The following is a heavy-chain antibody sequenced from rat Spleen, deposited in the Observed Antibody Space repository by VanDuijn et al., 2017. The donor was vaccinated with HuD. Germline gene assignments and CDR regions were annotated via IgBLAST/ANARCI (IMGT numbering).Heavy chain of an antibody. V-gene: IGHV5S10*01. CDR2: IIYDGSRT. Sequence: EVQLVESGGDLVEPGRSLKLSCAASGFTFSDYYMAWVRQSPKKGLDWVATIIYDGSRTYYRDSVKGRFTVSRDNAKNILYLQMDSLRSEDTATYYCTIRDGGFPGWGQGTLVTVSS. J-gene: IGHJ3*01. CDR1: GFTFSDYY. CDR3: TIRDGGFPG. D-gene: IGHD1-11*01.